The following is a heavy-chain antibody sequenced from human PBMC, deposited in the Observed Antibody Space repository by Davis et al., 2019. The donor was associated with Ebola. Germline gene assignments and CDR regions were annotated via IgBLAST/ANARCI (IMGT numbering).Heavy chain of an antibody. Sequence: AASVKVSCKASGYTFTSYDINWVRQATGQGLEWMGWMNPNSGNTGYAQKFQGRVTMTRNTSINTVYMELSSLTSEDTAVYYCARGVLKVYAIPKYYFDYWGQGTLVTVSS. V-gene: IGHV1-8*01. CDR3: ARGVLKVYAIPKYYFDY. D-gene: IGHD2-8*01. CDR1: GYTFTSYD. J-gene: IGHJ4*02. CDR2: MNPNSGNT.